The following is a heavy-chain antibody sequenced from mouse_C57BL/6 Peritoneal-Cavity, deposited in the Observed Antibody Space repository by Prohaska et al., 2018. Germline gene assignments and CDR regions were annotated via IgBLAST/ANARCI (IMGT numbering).Heavy chain of an antibody. CDR2: INTYSGVP. D-gene: IGHD2-2*01. J-gene: IGHJ1*03. CDR3: ARLVTTYFVF. CDR1: GYTFTTYG. V-gene: IGHV9-3*01. Sequence: SQLVQSGPELKKPGETVKISCKASGYTFTTYGMSWVKQAPGKGLKWMGWINTYSGVPTYADDFKGRFAFSLETSASTAYLQINNLKNEDTATYFCARLVTTYFVFWVTGTTGTVSS.